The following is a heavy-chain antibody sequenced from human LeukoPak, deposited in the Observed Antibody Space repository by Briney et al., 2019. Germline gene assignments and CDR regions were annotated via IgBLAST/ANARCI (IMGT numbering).Heavy chain of an antibody. CDR3: ARVVDSSGYYDY. J-gene: IGHJ4*02. Sequence: PGGSLRPSCAASGFTVSSNYMSWVRHAAGKGLEWVSVIYSGGSTYYADSVKGRFTISRHNSKNTLYLQMNSLRAEDTGVYYCARVVDSSGYYDYWGQGTLVTVSS. D-gene: IGHD3-22*01. V-gene: IGHV3-53*04. CDR1: GFTVSSNY. CDR2: IYSGGST.